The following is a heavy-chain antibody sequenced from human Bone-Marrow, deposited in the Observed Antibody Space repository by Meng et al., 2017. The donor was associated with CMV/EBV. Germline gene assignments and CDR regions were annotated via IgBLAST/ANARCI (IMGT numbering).Heavy chain of an antibody. Sequence: ASVKVSCKASGYTFTGYYMHWVRQAPGQGLEWMGWINPNSGGTNYAQKFQGRVTMTRDTSISTAYMELSRLRSDDTAVYYCARDRRPGGGVFVQHYWGQGTLVNGSS. CDR2: INPNSGGT. J-gene: IGHJ4*02. D-gene: IGHD2-21*01. V-gene: IGHV1-2*02. CDR3: ARDRRPGGGVFVQHY. CDR1: GYTFTGYY.